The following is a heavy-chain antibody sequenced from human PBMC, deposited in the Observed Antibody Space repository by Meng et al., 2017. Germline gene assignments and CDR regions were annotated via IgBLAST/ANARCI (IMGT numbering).Heavy chain of an antibody. CDR1: GFTFSSYA. J-gene: IGHJ5*02. D-gene: IGHD3-3*01. CDR2: ISGSGGST. Sequence: GESLKISCAASGFTFSSYAMSWVRQAPGKGLEWVSAISGSGGSTYYADSGKGRFTISRDNCKNTLYLQMNRLRAEDKAVYYCAKEGGAGITIFGVNWFDPWGQGTLVTVSS. V-gene: IGHV3-23*01. CDR3: AKEGGAGITIFGVNWFDP.